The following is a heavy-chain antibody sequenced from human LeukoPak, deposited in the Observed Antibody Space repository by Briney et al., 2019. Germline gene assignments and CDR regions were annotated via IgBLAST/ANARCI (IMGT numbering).Heavy chain of an antibody. Sequence: GGSLRLSCAASGFTFSSYSMNWVRQAPGKGLEWVSSISSSSSYIYYADSVKGRFTISRDNAKNSLYLQMNSLRAEDTAVYYCARRHIVVVTAIPSDAFDIWGQGTMVTVSS. D-gene: IGHD2-21*02. V-gene: IGHV3-21*01. CDR2: ISSSSSYI. CDR1: GFTFSSYS. J-gene: IGHJ3*02. CDR3: ARRHIVVVTAIPSDAFDI.